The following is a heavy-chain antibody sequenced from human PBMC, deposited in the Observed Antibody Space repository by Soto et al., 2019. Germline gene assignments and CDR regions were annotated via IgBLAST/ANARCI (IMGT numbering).Heavy chain of an antibody. D-gene: IGHD2-2*01. V-gene: IGHV3-48*01. CDR1: GFPFSIYS. CDR3: ASQKYCTSSSCLN. CDR2: ISSSSSTI. Sequence: GGSLRLSCVASGFPFSIYSMNLVRPAPGKGLEWVSYISSSSSTIYYADSVKGRFTISRDNAKNSLYLQMNSLRAEDTAVYYCASQKYCTSSSCLNWGQGTLVTVSS. J-gene: IGHJ4*02.